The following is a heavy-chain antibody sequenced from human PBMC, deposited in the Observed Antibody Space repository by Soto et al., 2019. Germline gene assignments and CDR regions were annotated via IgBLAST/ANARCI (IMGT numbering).Heavy chain of an antibody. V-gene: IGHV3-9*01. CDR3: AKDRGYCTNGVCPYGMDV. CDR2: ISWNSGSI. J-gene: IGHJ6*02. CDR1: GFTFDDYA. Sequence: GGSLRLSCAASGFTFDDYAMHWVRQAPGKGLEWVSGISWNSGSIGYADSVKGRFTISRDNAKNSLYLQMNSLRAEDTALYYCAKDRGYCTNGVCPYGMDVWGQGTTVTVSS. D-gene: IGHD2-8*01.